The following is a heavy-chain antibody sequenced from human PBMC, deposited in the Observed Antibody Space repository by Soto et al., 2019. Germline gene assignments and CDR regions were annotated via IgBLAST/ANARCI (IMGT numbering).Heavy chain of an antibody. CDR3: AKDTYYDDSSGYYTYDQ. Sequence: QVQLVESGGGVVQPGRSLRLSCAASGFTFSSYGVHWVRQAPGKGLEWVASVSYDGSNKHYADSVKGRFTISRDNSRIRLDLQRNSLRAEDTAVYYCAKDTYYDDSSGYYTYDQWGQGTQVTVSS. D-gene: IGHD3-22*01. CDR1: GFTFSSYG. J-gene: IGHJ4*02. V-gene: IGHV3-30*18. CDR2: VSYDGSNK.